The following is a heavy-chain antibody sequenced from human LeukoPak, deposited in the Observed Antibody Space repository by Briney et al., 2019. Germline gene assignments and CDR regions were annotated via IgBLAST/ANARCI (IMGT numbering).Heavy chain of an antibody. D-gene: IGHD3-10*01. CDR1: GYIFTSYW. J-gene: IGHJ5*02. Sequence: GESLKISCKGSGYIFTSYWIGWVRPMPGKGLEWMGRIDPSDSYTNYSPSFQGHVTISADKSISTAYLRWSSLKASDTAMYYCARHAAERGENWFDPWGQGTLVTVSS. CDR2: IDPSDSYT. CDR3: ARHAAERGENWFDP. V-gene: IGHV5-10-1*01.